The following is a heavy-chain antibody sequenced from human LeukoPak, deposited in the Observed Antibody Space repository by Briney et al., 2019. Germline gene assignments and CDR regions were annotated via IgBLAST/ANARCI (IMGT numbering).Heavy chain of an antibody. V-gene: IGHV3-30*18. CDR2: ISYDGSNK. CDR3: AKSAPYFDWLHFDY. CDR1: GFTFNSYA. D-gene: IGHD3-9*01. Sequence: QPGRSLRLSCAASGFTFNSYAMHWVRQAPGKGLEWVSVISYDGSNKYYADSVKGRFTISRDNSKNTLYLQMNSLRAEDTAVYYCAKSAPYFDWLHFDYWGQGTLVTVSS. J-gene: IGHJ4*02.